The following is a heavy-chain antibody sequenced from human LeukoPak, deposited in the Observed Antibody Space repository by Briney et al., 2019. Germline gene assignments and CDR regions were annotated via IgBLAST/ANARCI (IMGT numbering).Heavy chain of an antibody. J-gene: IGHJ1*01. CDR3: LLIILGGSSQH. CDR1: EFTFNNYW. D-gene: IGHD3-3*01. V-gene: IGHV3-74*01. Sequence: GGSLRLSCAASEFTFNNYWMHWVRQAPGKGLVWVSRIKNDGKITTYADSVKGRFTTSRDNAKNTYYLQMNSLRVEDTAVYYCLLIILGGSSQHWGQGTLVTVSS. CDR2: IKNDGKIT.